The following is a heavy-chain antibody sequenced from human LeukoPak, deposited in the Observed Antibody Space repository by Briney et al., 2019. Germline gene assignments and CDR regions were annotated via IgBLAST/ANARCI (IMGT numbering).Heavy chain of an antibody. CDR3: ATYVSGTPNWFDP. D-gene: IGHD3-10*01. J-gene: IGHJ5*02. CDR1: GGSITGYY. CDR2: IFSSGST. V-gene: IGHV4-59*01. Sequence: SETLSLTCTVSGGSITGYYWSWIRQPPGKGLEWIGYIFSSGSTKYNPSLQSRVTISVDTSKNQFSLKLNFVTAADTAVYYCATYVSGTPNWFDPWGQGTLVTVSS.